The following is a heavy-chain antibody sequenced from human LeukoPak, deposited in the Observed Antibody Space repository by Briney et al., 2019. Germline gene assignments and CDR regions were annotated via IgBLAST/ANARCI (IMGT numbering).Heavy chain of an antibody. D-gene: IGHD1-26*01. CDR3: ARVELLLNWFDP. CDR2: INPNSGGT. J-gene: IGHJ5*02. V-gene: IGHV1-2*02. Sequence: EASVKVSCKASGYTFTGYYMHWVRQAPGQGLEWMGWINPNSGGTNYAQKFQGRVTMTRDTSISTAYMELSRLRSDDTAVYYCARVELLLNWFDPWGQGTLVTVSS. CDR1: GYTFTGYY.